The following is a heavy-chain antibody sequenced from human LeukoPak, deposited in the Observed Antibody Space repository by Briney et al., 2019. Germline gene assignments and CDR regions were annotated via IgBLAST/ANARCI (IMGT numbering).Heavy chain of an antibody. D-gene: IGHD2-15*01. CDR1: GGTFSSYA. Sequence: SVKVSCKASGGTFSSYAPSWVRQAPGQGLEWMGRIIPIIDITNYAQKFQGRVTITADESTGTAFMELNSLRSEDTAIYYCARDNPPYCNGGSCYSCWGQGTLVTISS. V-gene: IGHV1-69*04. CDR3: ARDNPPYCNGGSCYSC. J-gene: IGHJ4*02. CDR2: IIPIIDIT.